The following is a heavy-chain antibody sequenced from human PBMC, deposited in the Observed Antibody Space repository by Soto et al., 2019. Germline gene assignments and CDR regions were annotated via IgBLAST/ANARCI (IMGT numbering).Heavy chain of an antibody. CDR2: IDPSDSYT. D-gene: IGHD3-10*01. V-gene: IGHV5-10-1*01. CDR1: GYSFTSYW. Sequence: PGESLKISCKGSGYSFTSYWISWVRQMPGKGLEWMGRIDPSDSYTNHSPSFQGHVTISADKSISTAYLQWSSLKASDTAMYYCASSLPLLSYYGMDVWGQGTTVTVSS. CDR3: ASSLPLLSYYGMDV. J-gene: IGHJ6*02.